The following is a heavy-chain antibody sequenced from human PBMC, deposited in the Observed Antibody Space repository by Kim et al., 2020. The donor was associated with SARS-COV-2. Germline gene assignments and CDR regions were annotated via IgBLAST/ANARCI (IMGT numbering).Heavy chain of an antibody. CDR3: ARVPLDAWLLDF. D-gene: IGHD2-21*02. J-gene: IGHJ4*02. CDR1: GFTFNNYA. CDR2: IYSDATKS. V-gene: IGHV3-23*03. Sequence: GGSLRLSCAASGFTFNNYAMAWVRQAPGKGLEWVSIIYSDATKSFYVDSVKGRFTISRDNSKNTLNLQMNSLTAEDTAVYYCARVPLDAWLLDFWGQGAL.